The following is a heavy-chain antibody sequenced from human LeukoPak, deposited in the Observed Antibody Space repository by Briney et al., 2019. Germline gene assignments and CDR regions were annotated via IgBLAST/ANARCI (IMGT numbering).Heavy chain of an antibody. CDR1: GYSISSGYY. CDR2: IYHSGST. Sequence: SETLSLTCTVSGYSISSGYYWGWIRQPPGKGLEWIGSIYHSGSTYYNPSLKSRVTISVDTSKNQFSLKLSSVTAADTAVYYCARVRVYYDILTGYSVIDYHYYYMDVWGKGTTVTVSS. CDR3: ARVRVYYDILTGYSVIDYHYYYMDV. J-gene: IGHJ6*03. V-gene: IGHV4-38-2*02. D-gene: IGHD3-9*01.